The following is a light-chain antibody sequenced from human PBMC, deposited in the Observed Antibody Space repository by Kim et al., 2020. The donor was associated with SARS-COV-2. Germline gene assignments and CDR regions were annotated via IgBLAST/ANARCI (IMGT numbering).Light chain of an antibody. Sequence: QSALTQPRSVSGSPGQSVTISCTGTSGDVGGFAYVSWFQQHPEKAPRLIIYEVTKRPSGVPDRFSASKSGNTASLTISGLQADDEADYYCCSLAGGHTFVLFGGGTRLTVL. CDR1: SGDVGGFAY. V-gene: IGLV2-11*01. J-gene: IGLJ2*01. CDR3: CSLAGGHTFVL. CDR2: EVT.